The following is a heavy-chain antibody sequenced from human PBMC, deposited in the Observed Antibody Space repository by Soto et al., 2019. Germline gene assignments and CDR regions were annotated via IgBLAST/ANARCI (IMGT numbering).Heavy chain of an antibody. V-gene: IGHV3-30-3*01. Sequence: GGSLRLSCAASGFTFSSYAMHWVRQAPGKGLEWVAVISYDGSNKYYADSVKGRFTISRDNSKNTLYLQMNSLRAEDTAVYYCARDLGIQLWLYYFDYWGQGTL. J-gene: IGHJ4*02. CDR3: ARDLGIQLWLYYFDY. D-gene: IGHD5-18*01. CDR2: ISYDGSNK. CDR1: GFTFSSYA.